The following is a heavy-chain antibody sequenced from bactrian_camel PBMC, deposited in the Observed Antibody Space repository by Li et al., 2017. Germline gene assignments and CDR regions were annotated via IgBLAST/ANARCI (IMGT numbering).Heavy chain of an antibody. CDR2: ISPASTSI. D-gene: IGHD7*01. CDR1: GFTSSAAY. V-gene: IGHV3S1*01. Sequence: HVQLVESGGGLVQPGGSLRLSCAASGFTSSAAYMSWFRQAPGKDFERVALISPASTSIHYADSVKGRFTISRDNAKNAVTLQLNSLQTEDMGMYYCARETGYRAGDGGAWWPLGYYGMDYWGKGTQVTVS. J-gene: IGHJ7*01.